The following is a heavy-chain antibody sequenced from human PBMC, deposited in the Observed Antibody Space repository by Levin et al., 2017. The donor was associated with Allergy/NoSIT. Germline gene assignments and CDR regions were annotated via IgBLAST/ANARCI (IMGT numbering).Heavy chain of an antibody. Sequence: RSGGSLRLSCAASGFTFSSYAMSWVRQAPGKGLEWVSTIGGSGGSTYYADSVKGRFTISRDNSKNTLYLQMNSLRAEDTAVYYCAKDRALCSGGSCYSALDYWGQGTLVTVSS. D-gene: IGHD2-15*01. CDR2: IGGSGGST. CDR3: AKDRALCSGGSCYSALDY. V-gene: IGHV3-23*01. J-gene: IGHJ4*02. CDR1: GFTFSSYA.